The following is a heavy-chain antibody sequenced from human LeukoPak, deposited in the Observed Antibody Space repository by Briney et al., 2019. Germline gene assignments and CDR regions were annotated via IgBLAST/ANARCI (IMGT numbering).Heavy chain of an antibody. CDR2: ISGGGDST. Sequence: PGGSLRLSCAASGFTFTSYAMTWVRQAPGKGLEWVSVISGGGDSTYYADSVTGRFTISRDNSKNTLYLQMNSLRAEDTAVYYCARLVVAAFDYWGQGTLVPVSS. D-gene: IGHD2-15*01. J-gene: IGHJ4*02. V-gene: IGHV3-23*01. CDR3: ARLVVAAFDY. CDR1: GFTFTSYA.